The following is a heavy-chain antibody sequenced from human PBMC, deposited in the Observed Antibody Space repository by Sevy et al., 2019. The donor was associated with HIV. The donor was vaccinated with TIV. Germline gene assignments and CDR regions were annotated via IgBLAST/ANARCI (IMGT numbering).Heavy chain of an antibody. V-gene: IGHV3-30*02. D-gene: IGHD6-13*01. CDR3: AAAGFYYYYGMDV. CDR1: GFTFSSYG. Sequence: GGSLRLSCAASGFTFSSYGMHWVRQAPGKGLEWVAFIRYDGSNKYYADSVKGRFTISRDNSKNTRYLQMNSLGAEDTAVYYGAAAGFYYYYGMDVWGQGTTVTVSS. J-gene: IGHJ6*02. CDR2: IRYDGSNK.